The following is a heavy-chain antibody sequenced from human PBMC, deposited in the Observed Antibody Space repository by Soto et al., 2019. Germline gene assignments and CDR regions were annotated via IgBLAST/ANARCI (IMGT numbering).Heavy chain of an antibody. CDR2: INPNSGGT. V-gene: IGHV1-2*04. J-gene: IGHJ3*02. D-gene: IGHD2-15*01. Sequence: ASMRVSCKASGYTFTGYYMHWVRQAPGQGLEWMGWINPNSGGTNYAQKFQGWVTMTRDTSISTAYMELSRLRYDDTVVYYCARGRSLGHDAFDIWGQGTMVTISS. CDR1: GYTFTGYY. CDR3: ARGRSLGHDAFDI.